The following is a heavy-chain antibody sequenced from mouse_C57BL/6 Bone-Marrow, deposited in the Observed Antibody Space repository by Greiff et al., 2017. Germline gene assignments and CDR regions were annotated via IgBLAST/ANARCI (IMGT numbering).Heavy chain of an antibody. CDR1: GYTFTDYE. CDR3: TKRATDYAVDY. J-gene: IGHJ4*01. CDR2: IDPETGGT. V-gene: IGHV1-15*01. D-gene: IGHD6-1*02. Sequence: VQLQQSGAELVRPGASVTLSCKASGYTFTDYEMHWVKQTPVHGLEWIGAIDPETGGTAYNQKFKGKAILTADKSSSTAYMELRSLASEDSAVYYCTKRATDYAVDYWGRGTSVTVTA.